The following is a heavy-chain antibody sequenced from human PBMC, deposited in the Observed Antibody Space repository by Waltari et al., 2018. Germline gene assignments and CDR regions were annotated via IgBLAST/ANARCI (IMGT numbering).Heavy chain of an antibody. D-gene: IGHD3-9*01. Sequence: EVQLVQSGAEVKKPGESLKISCKGSGYSFTSYWIGRVRQSPGKGLEWMGIIYPGDSDTRYSPSFQGQVTISADKSISTAYLQWSSLKASDTAMYYCARVRYFDWINGYYMDVWGKGTTVTISS. J-gene: IGHJ6*03. V-gene: IGHV5-51*01. CDR2: IYPGDSDT. CDR1: GYSFTSYW. CDR3: ARVRYFDWINGYYMDV.